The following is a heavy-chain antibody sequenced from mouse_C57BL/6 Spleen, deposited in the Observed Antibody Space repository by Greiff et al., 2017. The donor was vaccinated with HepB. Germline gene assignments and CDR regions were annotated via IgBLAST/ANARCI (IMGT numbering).Heavy chain of an antibody. J-gene: IGHJ1*03. CDR1: GYTFTSYW. CDR3: ARSYWYFDV. CDR2: IYPSDSET. V-gene: IGHV1-61*01. Sequence: QVHVKQPGAELVRPGSSVKLSCKASGYTFTSYWMDWVKQRPGQGLEWIGNIYPSDSETHYNQKFKDKATLTVDKSSSTAYMQLSSLTSEDSAVYYCARSYWYFDVWGTGTTVTVSS.